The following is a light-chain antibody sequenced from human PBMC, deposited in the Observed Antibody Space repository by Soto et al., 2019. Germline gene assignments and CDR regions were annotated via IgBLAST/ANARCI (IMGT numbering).Light chain of an antibody. CDR1: QSVSTN. CDR3: HQYNNWRT. Sequence: EVVLTQSPATLSVSPGERATLSCRASQSVSTNLAWYQQRPGQDPRLLIYGESARATGIPARFSGSGAGTAFTLTISSLQSEDFAVYYCHQYNNWRTFGQGTRLENK. V-gene: IGKV3-15*01. CDR2: GES. J-gene: IGKJ5*01.